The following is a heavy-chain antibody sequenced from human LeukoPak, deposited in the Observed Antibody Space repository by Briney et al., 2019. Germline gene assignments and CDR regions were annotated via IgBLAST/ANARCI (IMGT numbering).Heavy chain of an antibody. CDR3: ASFLGGFSSFH. CDR1: GLNVRSNY. Sequence: PGGSLRLFCAASGLNVRSNYMSWVRQPSGKGLEWVSVIFSGGSTYYVDSVKGRFTTSRDNSKNTLYLQMDSLRAGDTGVYYCASFLGGFSSFHWGQGTLVAVSS. V-gene: IGHV3-66*02. J-gene: IGHJ4*02. CDR2: IFSGGST. D-gene: IGHD2-15*01.